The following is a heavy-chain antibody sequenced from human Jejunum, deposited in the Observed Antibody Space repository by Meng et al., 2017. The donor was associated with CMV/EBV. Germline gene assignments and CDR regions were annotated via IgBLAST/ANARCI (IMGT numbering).Heavy chain of an antibody. J-gene: IGHJ6*02. CDR1: FLNNH. CDR2: INPRERDTA. CDR3: ARSAWSTSSLGEYGMDV. D-gene: IGHD3-16*01. Sequence: FLNNHTHWVRPAAGQGLECVGFINPRERDTATYAQKFQGRVTMTRDASTGTAYMELSSLRSEDTAVFYWARSAWSTSSLGEYGMDVWGQGTTVTVSS. V-gene: IGHV1-46*01.